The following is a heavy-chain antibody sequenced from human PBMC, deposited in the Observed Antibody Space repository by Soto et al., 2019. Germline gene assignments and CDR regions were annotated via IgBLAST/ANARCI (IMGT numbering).Heavy chain of an antibody. CDR2: IYHSGST. D-gene: IGHD6-19*01. V-gene: IGHV4-4*02. J-gene: IGHJ4*02. Sequence: QVQLQESGPGLVKPSGTLSLTCAVSSGSISSSNWWSWVRQPPGKGLEWIGEIYHSGSTNYNPSLKSRVTISVDKSKNQFSLKLSSVTAADTAVYYCARRPRTYSSGWHWDYWGQGTLVTVSS. CDR3: ARRPRTYSSGWHWDY. CDR1: SGSISSSNW.